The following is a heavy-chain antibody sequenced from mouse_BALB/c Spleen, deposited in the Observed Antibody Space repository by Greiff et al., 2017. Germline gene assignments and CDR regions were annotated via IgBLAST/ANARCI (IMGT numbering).Heavy chain of an antibody. D-gene: IGHD2-10*02. CDR2: IDPSDSYT. J-gene: IGHJ3*01. Sequence: QVQLKQPGAELVKPGASVKLSCKASGYTFTSYWMHWVKQRPGQGLEWIGEIDPSDSYTNYNQKFKGKATLTVDKSSSTAYMQLSSLTSEDSAVYYCARGGYGNYGWFAYWGQGTLVTVSA. CDR1: GYTFTSYW. CDR3: ARGGYGNYGWFAY. V-gene: IGHV1-69*02.